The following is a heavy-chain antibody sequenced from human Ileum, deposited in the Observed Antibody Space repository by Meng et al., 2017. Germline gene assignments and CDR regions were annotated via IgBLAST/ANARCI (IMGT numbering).Heavy chain of an antibody. CDR3: ARDCCTVPSDI. D-gene: IGHD4-17*01. Sequence: GESLKISCAASGFTFSNYWMHWVRRAPGQGLEWVSHITSDGSSTSYADSVKGRFTISRDNAKNPLYLEMNSLRAEDTAVYYCARDCCTVPSDIWGQGTLVTVSS. V-gene: IGHV3-74*01. CDR2: ITSDGSST. J-gene: IGHJ4*02. CDR1: GFTFSNYW.